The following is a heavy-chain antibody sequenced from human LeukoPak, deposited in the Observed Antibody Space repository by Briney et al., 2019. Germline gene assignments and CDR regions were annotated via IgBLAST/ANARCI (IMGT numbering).Heavy chain of an antibody. V-gene: IGHV4-59*08. CDR2: IYNSGNT. Sequence: SETLSLTCTVSGGSISSYYWSWFRQPPGKGLEWIGCIYNSGNTNYNPSLKSRVTISVDTSTNQFSLRLSSVTAADTAEYYCARGPVTTSGNCFDPWGQGTLVTVSS. CDR1: GGSISSYY. CDR3: ARGPVTTSGNCFDP. J-gene: IGHJ5*02. D-gene: IGHD4-17*01.